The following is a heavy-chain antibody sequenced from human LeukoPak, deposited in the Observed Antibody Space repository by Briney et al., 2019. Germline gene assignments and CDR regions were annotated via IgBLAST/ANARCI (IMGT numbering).Heavy chain of an antibody. Sequence: SETLSLTCTVSGGSISSYYWSWIRQPPGKGLEWIGYIYYSGSTNYNPSLKSRVTISVDTSKNQFSLKLSSVTAADTAVYYCAAVLGYCSGGSCYRPIDYWGQGTLVTVSS. CDR2: IYYSGST. CDR3: AAVLGYCSGGSCYRPIDY. CDR1: GGSISSYY. V-gene: IGHV4-59*12. D-gene: IGHD2-15*01. J-gene: IGHJ4*02.